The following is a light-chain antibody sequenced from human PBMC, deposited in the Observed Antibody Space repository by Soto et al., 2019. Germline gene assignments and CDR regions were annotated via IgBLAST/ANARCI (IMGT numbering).Light chain of an antibody. CDR1: QTISNW. V-gene: IGKV1-5*01. Sequence: DIQVTQSPSTLSASVGDRVTITCRASQTISNWLAWYQQKPGKAPKLLIYDASSLESGVPSRFSGSGSGTEFTLTISSLQPDDFATYCCQQYNSYSLYTFGQGTKLEIK. CDR3: QQYNSYSLYT. J-gene: IGKJ2*01. CDR2: DAS.